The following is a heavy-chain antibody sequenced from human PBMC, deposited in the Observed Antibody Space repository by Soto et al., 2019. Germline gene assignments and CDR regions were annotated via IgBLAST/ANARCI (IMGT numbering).Heavy chain of an antibody. CDR1: GFSFDNYG. J-gene: IGHJ6*02. CDR2: TWSDGSLQ. V-gene: IGHV3-33*06. Sequence: QVQMVESGGGVVQPGRSLRLSCAASGFSFDNYGMHWVRQAPGRGLEWVAITWSDGSLQYYAAAVKGRFTISRDNSKNTLYLEMNSLRAEDTAVYYCANLWGDGYNLGQDYNGMDVWGQGNTVIVSS. D-gene: IGHD5-12*01. CDR3: ANLWGDGYNLGQDYNGMDV.